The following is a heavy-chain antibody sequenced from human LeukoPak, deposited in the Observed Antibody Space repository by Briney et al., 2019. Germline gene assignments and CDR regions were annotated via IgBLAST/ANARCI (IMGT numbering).Heavy chain of an antibody. D-gene: IGHD6-19*01. V-gene: IGHV3-33*01. CDR3: ARDSIIGAGSPFSEIDY. CDR2: IWYDGSNK. Sequence: GGSLRLSCAASGFTFSSYGMHWVRQAPGKGLEWVAVIWYDGSNKYYADSEKGRFTISRDNSKNTLYLQMNSLRAEDTAVYYCARDSIIGAGSPFSEIDYWGQGTLVTVSS. J-gene: IGHJ4*02. CDR1: GFTFSSYG.